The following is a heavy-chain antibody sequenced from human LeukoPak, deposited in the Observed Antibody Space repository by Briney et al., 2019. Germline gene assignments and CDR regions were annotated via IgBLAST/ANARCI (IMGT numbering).Heavy chain of an antibody. J-gene: IGHJ6*02. CDR3: AKVPEMALGVFLRYGMDV. CDR2: VNTDGRST. D-gene: IGHD5-24*01. CDR1: GFTFSSYW. V-gene: IGHV3-74*01. Sequence: GGSLRLSCAASGFTFSSYWMHWVRQAPGKGLVWVSRVNTDGRSTSYADSVKGRFTISRDNSKNTLYLQMNSLRAEDTAVYYCAKVPEMALGVFLRYGMDVWGQGTTVTVSS.